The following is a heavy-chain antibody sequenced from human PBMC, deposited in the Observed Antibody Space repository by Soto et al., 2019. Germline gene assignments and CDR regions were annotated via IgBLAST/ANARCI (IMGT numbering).Heavy chain of an antibody. CDR3: ARDRYYYGMDV. V-gene: IGHV4-59*01. CDR1: GGSISSYY. Sequence: PSETLSLTYTVSGGSISSYYWSWIRQPPGKGLEWIGYIYYSGSTNYNPSLKSRVTISVDTSKNQFSLKLSSVTAADTAVYYCARDRYYYGMDVWGQGTTVTVSS. J-gene: IGHJ6*02. CDR2: IYYSGST.